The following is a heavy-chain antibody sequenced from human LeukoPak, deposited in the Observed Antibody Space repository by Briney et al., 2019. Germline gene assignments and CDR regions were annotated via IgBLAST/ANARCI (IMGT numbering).Heavy chain of an antibody. V-gene: IGHV3-11*04. D-gene: IGHD6-13*01. CDR3: ARDPVAAAQFDY. CDR2: ISSSGSTI. Sequence: GGSLRLSCAASGFIFSDYYMSWIRQAPGKGLEWVSYISSSGSTIYYADSVKGRFTISRDNAKHSLYLQMNSLRAEDTAVYCCARDPVAAAQFDYWGQGTLVTVSS. J-gene: IGHJ4*02. CDR1: GFIFSDYY.